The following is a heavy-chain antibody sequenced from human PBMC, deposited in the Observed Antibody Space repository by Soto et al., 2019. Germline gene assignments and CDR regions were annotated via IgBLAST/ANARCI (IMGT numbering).Heavy chain of an antibody. Sequence: EVQLVESGGGLAQPGGSLRLSCAASGFIFSSDWMHWVRQAPGKGLVWVSRINTDGSDTSYADSVKGRFTISRDNAKNTVYLQMNSLRDEDTAVYYCARDRPGSRHYFDYWGQGNMATVSS. V-gene: IGHV3-74*01. J-gene: IGHJ4*02. CDR3: ARDRPGSRHYFDY. D-gene: IGHD3-10*01. CDR1: GFIFSSDW. CDR2: INTDGSDT.